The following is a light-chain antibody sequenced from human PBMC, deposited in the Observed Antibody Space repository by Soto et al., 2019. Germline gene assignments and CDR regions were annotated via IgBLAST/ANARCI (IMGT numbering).Light chain of an antibody. CDR1: QSISSW. Sequence: DIPMTQSPSTLSASVGDRVTITCRASQSISSWLAWYQQKPGKAPKLLIYKASSLESGVPSRFSGSGSGTEFTLTISSLQPDDFANSYCQQYNSYPITFGQGTRLEIK. J-gene: IGKJ5*01. CDR2: KAS. CDR3: QQYNSYPIT. V-gene: IGKV1-5*03.